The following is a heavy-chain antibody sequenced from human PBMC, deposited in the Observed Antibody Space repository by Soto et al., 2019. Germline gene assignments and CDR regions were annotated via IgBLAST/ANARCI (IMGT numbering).Heavy chain of an antibody. V-gene: IGHV1-3*01. CDR3: ARGDEGGSYCDLGY. CDR1: GYTFTSYA. D-gene: IGHD3-10*01. CDR2: INAGNGNT. Sequence: ASVKVSCKASGYTFTSYAMHWVRQPPGQRLEWMGWINAGNGNTKYSQKFRGRVTITRDTSASTAYMELSSLRTEDTAIYYCARGDEGGSYCDLGYWGQGTLVTVSS. J-gene: IGHJ4*02.